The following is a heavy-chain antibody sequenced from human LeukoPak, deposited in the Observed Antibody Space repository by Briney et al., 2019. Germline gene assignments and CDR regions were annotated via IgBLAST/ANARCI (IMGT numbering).Heavy chain of an antibody. J-gene: IGHJ4*02. D-gene: IGHD2-15*01. Sequence: ASVKVSCKASGYTFTDYFMHWVRQAPGQGLEWMGWMNPNSGGANYAQKFQGRVTMTRDTSTSTAYMELSRLRSDDSAVYYCARGHCSIGTWDVFYFDYWGQGILVTVSS. CDR2: MNPNSGGA. CDR1: GYTFTDYF. CDR3: ARGHCSIGTWDVFYFDY. V-gene: IGHV1-2*02.